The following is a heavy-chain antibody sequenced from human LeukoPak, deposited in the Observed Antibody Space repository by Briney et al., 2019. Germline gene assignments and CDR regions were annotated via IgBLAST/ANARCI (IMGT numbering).Heavy chain of an antibody. CDR1: GGSFSGYY. V-gene: IGHV4-34*01. CDR2: INHSGST. J-gene: IGHJ4*02. CDR3: ASWQWPGTWHPQY. D-gene: IGHD6-19*01. Sequence: PSETLSLTCAVYGGSFSGYYWSWIRQPPGKGLEWIGEINHSGSTNYNPSLKSRVTISVDTSKNQFSLKLSSVTATDTAVYYCASWQWPGTWHPQYWGQGTLVTVSS.